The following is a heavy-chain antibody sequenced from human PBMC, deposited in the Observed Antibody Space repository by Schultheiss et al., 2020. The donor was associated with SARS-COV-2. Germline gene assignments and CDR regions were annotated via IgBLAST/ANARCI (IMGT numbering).Heavy chain of an antibody. CDR3: ARDIAAAGTGWFDP. D-gene: IGHD6-13*01. Sequence: GESLKISCAASGFTFSSYWMHWVRQAPGKGLVWVSRINSDGSSTSYADSVKGRFTISRDNAKNTLYLQMNSLRAEDTAVYYCARDIAAAGTGWFDPWGQGTLVTVSS. CDR1: GFTFSSYW. V-gene: IGHV3-74*01. CDR2: INSDGSST. J-gene: IGHJ5*02.